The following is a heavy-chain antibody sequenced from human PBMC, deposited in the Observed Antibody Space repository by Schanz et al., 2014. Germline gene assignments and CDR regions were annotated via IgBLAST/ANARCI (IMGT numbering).Heavy chain of an antibody. D-gene: IGHD3-3*01. CDR1: GFTFSNFA. Sequence: QVQLVESGGGVVQPGRSLRLSCAASGFTFSNFAMHWVRQAPGKGLEWVTIISHDGRIQYGADSVKGRFTISRDNAKNSLYLQMNSLTADDTAVYYCARDKGGYYPFDYWGRGTLVTVSS. CDR3: ARDKGGYYPFDY. CDR2: ISHDGRIQ. J-gene: IGHJ4*02. V-gene: IGHV3-30*04.